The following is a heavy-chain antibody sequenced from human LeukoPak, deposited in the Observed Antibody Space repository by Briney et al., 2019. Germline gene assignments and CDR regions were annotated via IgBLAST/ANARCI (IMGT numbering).Heavy chain of an antibody. CDR1: GFTFSSYW. D-gene: IGHD2-2*01. V-gene: IGHV3-7*03. CDR2: IKQDGSEK. J-gene: IGHJ4*02. CDR3: ARYIVVVPAAMFDY. Sequence: PGGSLRLSCAASGFTFSSYWMSRVRQAPGKGLEWVANIKQDGSEKYYVDSVKGRFTISRDNAKNSLYLQMNSLRAEDTAVYYCARYIVVVPAAMFDYWGQGTLVTVSS.